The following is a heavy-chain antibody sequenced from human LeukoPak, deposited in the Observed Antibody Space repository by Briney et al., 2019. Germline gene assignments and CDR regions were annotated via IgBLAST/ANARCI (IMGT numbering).Heavy chain of an antibody. D-gene: IGHD3-22*01. CDR3: ARHRAITMIGY. Sequence: SGGSLRLSCAASGFTFSSYGMSWVRQAPGKGLEWVSAISGSGGSTYYADSVKGRFTISRDNAKNMVYLQMNSLRDEDTAVYYCARHRAITMIGYWGQGTLVTVSS. J-gene: IGHJ4*02. V-gene: IGHV3-23*01. CDR1: GFTFSSYG. CDR2: ISGSGGST.